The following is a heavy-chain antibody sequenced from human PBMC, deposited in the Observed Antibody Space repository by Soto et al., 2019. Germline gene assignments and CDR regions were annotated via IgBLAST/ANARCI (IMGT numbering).Heavy chain of an antibody. V-gene: IGHV4-59*01. CDR3: ARRLYDSSGPYLDY. J-gene: IGHJ4*02. Sequence: SETLSLTCTVSGGSISSYYWSWIRQPPGKGLEWIGYIYYSGSTNYNPSLKSRVTISVDTSKNQFSLKLSSVTAADTAVYYCARRLYDSSGPYLDYWGQGTLVTVS. CDR1: GGSISSYY. CDR2: IYYSGST. D-gene: IGHD3-22*01.